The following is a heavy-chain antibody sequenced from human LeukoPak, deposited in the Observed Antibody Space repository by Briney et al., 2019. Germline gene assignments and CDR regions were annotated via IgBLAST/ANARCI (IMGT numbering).Heavy chain of an antibody. CDR3: PRDLKSGSGSSMGAYYFHY. D-gene: IGHD3-10*01. J-gene: IGHJ4*02. Sequence: GGSLRLSCAASGFTFSSYAMHWVRQAPGKGLEWVAVISYDGSNKYYADSVKGRFTISRDNSKNPLYLQMNSLRAEDTAVYYCPRDLKSGSGSSMGAYYFHYWGQGTLVTVSS. V-gene: IGHV3-30*04. CDR2: ISYDGSNK. CDR1: GFTFSSYA.